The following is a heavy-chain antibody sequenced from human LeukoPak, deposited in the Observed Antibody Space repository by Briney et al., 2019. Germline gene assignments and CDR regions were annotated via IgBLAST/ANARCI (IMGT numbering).Heavy chain of an antibody. CDR3: ARDGDGSGPRTTHHLSTRNYYFDY. J-gene: IGHJ4*02. Sequence: SETLSLTCTVSGGSISSYYWSWIRQPPGKGLEWIGYIYYSGSTDYNPSLKSRVTISVDTSKNQFSLKLSSVTAADTAVYYCARDGDGSGPRTTHHLSTRNYYFDYWGQGTLVTVSS. D-gene: IGHD6-19*01. CDR1: GGSISSYY. V-gene: IGHV4-59*01. CDR2: IYYSGST.